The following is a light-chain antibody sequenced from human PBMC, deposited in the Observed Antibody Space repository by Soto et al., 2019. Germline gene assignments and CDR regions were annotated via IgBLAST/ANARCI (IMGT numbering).Light chain of an antibody. V-gene: IGLV1-40*01. Sequence: QSVLTQPPSVSWAPGQRVTISCTGSSSNIGAGYDVHWYQQLPGTAPKLLIYGNSNRPSGVPDRFSGSKSGTSASLAITGLQAEDEADYYCQSYDSSLSGFVVFGGGTQLTVL. CDR2: GNS. J-gene: IGLJ2*01. CDR1: SSNIGAGYD. CDR3: QSYDSSLSGFVV.